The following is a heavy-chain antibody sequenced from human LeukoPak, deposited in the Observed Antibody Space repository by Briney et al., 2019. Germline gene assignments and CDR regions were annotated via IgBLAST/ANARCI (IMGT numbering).Heavy chain of an antibody. Sequence: EASETLSLTCTVSGGSISSYYWSWIRQPPGKGLEWFGYIYVSGNTNYNPALKSRVTISLDTSKNQFSLKLTSVTAADTAVYYCARVGLPESFDYWGQGTLVTVSS. V-gene: IGHV4-59*01. CDR3: ARVGLPESFDY. CDR2: IYVSGNT. CDR1: GGSISSYY. D-gene: IGHD3/OR15-3a*01. J-gene: IGHJ4*02.